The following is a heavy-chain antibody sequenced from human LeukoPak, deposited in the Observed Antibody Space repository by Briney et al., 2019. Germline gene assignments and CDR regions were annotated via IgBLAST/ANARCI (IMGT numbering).Heavy chain of an antibody. CDR1: GVSIIRTNW. J-gene: IGHJ4*02. D-gene: IGHD5-24*01. V-gene: IGHV4-4*02. CDR2: IYYDGVT. Sequence: SGTLALTCAVSGVSIIRTNWWIWVRQTPGRGLEWIGAIYYDGVTNYNPSLKSRVTISIDKSKNHFSLTLTSVTAADTAVYYCARDRDVAVHHPFYWGQGTLVTVSS. CDR3: ARDRDVAVHHPFY.